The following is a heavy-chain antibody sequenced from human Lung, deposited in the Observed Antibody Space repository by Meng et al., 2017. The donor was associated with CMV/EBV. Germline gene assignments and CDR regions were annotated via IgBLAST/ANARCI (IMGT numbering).Heavy chain of an antibody. D-gene: IGHD2-2*01. J-gene: IGHJ5*02. Sequence: ASVKVSCKASGYTFTNYYMHWVRQAPGQGLEWMGIINPSGGSTNYAQKFQGRVTMTRDTSTSTVYMELSSLRSEDTAMYYCARAPWAYCTKTSCYGLDPWGQGXQVTVSS. V-gene: IGHV1-46*01. CDR1: GYTFTNYY. CDR2: INPSGGST. CDR3: ARAPWAYCTKTSCYGLDP.